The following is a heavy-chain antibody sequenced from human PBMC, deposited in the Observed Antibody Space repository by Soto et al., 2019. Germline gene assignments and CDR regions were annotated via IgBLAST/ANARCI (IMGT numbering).Heavy chain of an antibody. D-gene: IGHD3-22*01. CDR1: GGSISSGSYY. V-gene: IGHV4-31*03. CDR3: ARAYYYDSSGYHSRLMLDY. CDR2: INYSEST. Sequence: QVQLQESGPGLAKPSQTLSLTCTVSGGSISSGSYYWSWIRQHPGKGLEWIGYINYSESTYYNPSLKSRVTISVDTYKNQFSLKLSSVTAADTALYYCARAYYYDSSGYHSRLMLDYWGQGALVTVSS. J-gene: IGHJ4*02.